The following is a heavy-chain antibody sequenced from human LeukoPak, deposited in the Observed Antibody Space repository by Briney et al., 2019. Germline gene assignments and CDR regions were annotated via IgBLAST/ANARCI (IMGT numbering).Heavy chain of an antibody. V-gene: IGHV4-59*08. CDR3: ARHIYRTFYFDS. CDR2: TFYIGGS. Sequence: PSETLPLTCTVSGGSISSYYWSWIRQPPGKGLEWIGYTFYIGGSNYNPSLKSRVTISLDTSKNQFSLNLSSVTAADTAVYYCARHIYRTFYFDSWGQGTLVTVSS. J-gene: IGHJ4*02. D-gene: IGHD1-14*01. CDR1: GGSISSYY.